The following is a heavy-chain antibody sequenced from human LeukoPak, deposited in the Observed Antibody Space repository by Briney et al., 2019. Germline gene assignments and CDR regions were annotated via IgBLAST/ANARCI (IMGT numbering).Heavy chain of an antibody. CDR3: AKDGGWMDPSVLYWYFDL. V-gene: IGHV3-30*02. CDR2: IRYDGSIK. CDR1: GFTFSSYG. D-gene: IGHD3-16*01. Sequence: PGGTLRLSCGASGFTFSSYGMSWVRQAPGKGLEWVAFIRYDGSIKYSADSVKGRFTISRDNSKNTLFLQMNSLRAEDTAVYYCAKDGGWMDPSVLYWYFDLWGRGTLVTVSS. J-gene: IGHJ2*01.